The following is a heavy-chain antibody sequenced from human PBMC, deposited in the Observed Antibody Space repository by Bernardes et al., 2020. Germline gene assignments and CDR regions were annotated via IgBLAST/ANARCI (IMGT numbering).Heavy chain of an antibody. D-gene: IGHD2-2*01. CDR1: GGSFSGYY. Sequence: SETLSLTCAVYGGSFSGYYWSWIRQPPGKGLEWIGEINHSGSTNYNPSLKSRVTISVDTSKNQFSLKLSSVTAADTAVYYCARGLVAVVVPAASRGNWFDPWGQGTLVTVSS. CDR2: INHSGST. V-gene: IGHV4-34*01. CDR3: ARGLVAVVVPAASRGNWFDP. J-gene: IGHJ5*02.